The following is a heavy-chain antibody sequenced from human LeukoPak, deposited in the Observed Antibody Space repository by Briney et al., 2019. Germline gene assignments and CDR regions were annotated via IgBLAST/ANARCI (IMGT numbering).Heavy chain of an antibody. J-gene: IGHJ4*02. CDR3: ASPGVGSGWALDY. Sequence: PGGSLRLSCAASGFTFSSYSMNWVRQAPGKGLEWVSSISSSSSYIYYADSVKGRFTISRDNAKNSLYLQMNSLRAEDTAVYYCASPGVGSGWALDYWGQGNLVTVSS. D-gene: IGHD6-19*01. V-gene: IGHV3-21*01. CDR1: GFTFSSYS. CDR2: ISSSSSYI.